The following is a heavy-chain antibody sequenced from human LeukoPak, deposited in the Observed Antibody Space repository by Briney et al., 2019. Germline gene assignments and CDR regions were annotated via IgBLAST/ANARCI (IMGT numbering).Heavy chain of an antibody. J-gene: IGHJ3*02. D-gene: IGHD6-19*01. CDR3: AAESSAWSTFDI. CDR2: MNRDGSEK. V-gene: IGHV3-7*02. Sequence: PGGSLRLSCAASGFTFAPYWMTWVRQAPGKGLEYVATMNRDGSEKYYVDSVKGRFTISRDNSKNSLYLQMDSLRAEDTAVYYCAAESSAWSTFDIWGQGTMVTVSS. CDR1: GFTFAPYW.